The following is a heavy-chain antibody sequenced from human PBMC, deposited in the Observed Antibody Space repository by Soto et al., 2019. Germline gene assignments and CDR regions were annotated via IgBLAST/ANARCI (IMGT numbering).Heavy chain of an antibody. Sequence: QVQLVQSGAEVKKPGSSVKVSCKASGGTFSSYAISWVRQAPGQGLEWMGGIIPIFGTANYAQKFQGRVTVTADESTSTAYMELSSVRAEDTVVYYCARGHHHDCSGYYALGWFDPWGQGTLVTVSS. CDR3: ARGHHHDCSGYYALGWFDP. CDR1: GGTFSSYA. J-gene: IGHJ5*02. CDR2: IIPIFGTA. D-gene: IGHD3-22*01. V-gene: IGHV1-69*12.